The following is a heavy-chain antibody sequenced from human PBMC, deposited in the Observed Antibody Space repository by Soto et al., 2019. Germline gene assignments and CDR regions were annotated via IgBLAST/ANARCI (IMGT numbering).Heavy chain of an antibody. CDR1: GYTFTDYY. D-gene: IGHD1-1*01. J-gene: IGHJ3*02. CDR3: TRGHNRRSGDGFDI. V-gene: IGHV1-2*02. Sequence: ASVKVSCKASGYTFTDYYIHWVRQAPGLGLQWMGWINVNNGVTHYAQKFQGRVAVTRDTFINTVYMELSRLTSDDTAVYYCTRGHNRRSGDGFDIWGPGTVVTVSS. CDR2: INVNNGVT.